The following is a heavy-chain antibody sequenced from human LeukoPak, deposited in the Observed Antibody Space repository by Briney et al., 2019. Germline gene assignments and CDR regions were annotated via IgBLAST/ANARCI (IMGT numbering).Heavy chain of an antibody. CDR2: IYSGGST. J-gene: IGHJ6*02. CDR3: ARALAPNSSSWPLSRSKASYYCGMDV. Sequence: GGSLRLSCAASGFTLSSNYMIWLRQAPGKGLEWVSVIYSGGSTYYADPVKGGFTISRDNSKNTLYLHMNSLKAEDTAVNYCARALAPNSSSWPLSRSKASYYCGMDVWGQGTTVTVSS. CDR1: GFTLSSNY. D-gene: IGHD6-13*01. V-gene: IGHV3-66*01.